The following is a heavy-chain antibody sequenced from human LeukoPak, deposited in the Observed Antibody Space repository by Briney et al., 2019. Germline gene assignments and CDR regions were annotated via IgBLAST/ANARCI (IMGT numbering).Heavy chain of an antibody. V-gene: IGHV4-38-2*02. J-gene: IGHJ5*02. Sequence: SETLSLTCTVSGDSISSGHYWDWIRQPPGRGLEWIGSIHHSGSTWYNPSLKSRATISLDTSQTQISLRVTSVTAADTAVYYCARGTDYYDSSGWLDPWGQGTLVTVSS. CDR3: ARGTDYYDSSGWLDP. D-gene: IGHD3-22*01. CDR2: IHHSGST. CDR1: GDSISSGHY.